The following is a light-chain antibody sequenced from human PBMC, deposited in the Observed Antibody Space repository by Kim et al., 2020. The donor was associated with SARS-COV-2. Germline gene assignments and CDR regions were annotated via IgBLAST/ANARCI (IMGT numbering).Light chain of an antibody. V-gene: IGKV3-15*01. J-gene: IGKJ2*01. CDR3: QQCNTWPHT. Sequence: EIAVTQSPAILSVSPGERVTLSCRASQSVKSHFAWFQQKPGQPPRLLIYDSSTRATGIPARFSGSGAGTEFTLTISSLQSEDFAVYYCQQCNTWPHTFGQGTKLEI. CDR2: DSS. CDR1: QSVKSH.